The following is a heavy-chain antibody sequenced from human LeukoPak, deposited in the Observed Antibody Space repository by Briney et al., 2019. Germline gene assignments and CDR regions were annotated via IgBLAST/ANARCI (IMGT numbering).Heavy chain of an antibody. CDR1: EFTFGSYW. J-gene: IGHJ3*01. CDR2: INRDGSKN. Sequence: PGGSLRLSCAASEFTFGSYWMTWVRQAPGKGLEWVANINRDGSKNHFVDSVKGRFTISRDNAKNFLYLQMNSLRAEDTAVYFCVRDSSPYCGDDCYFDAFDLWGQGTMVTVSS. D-gene: IGHD2-21*02. CDR3: VRDSSPYCGDDCYFDAFDL. V-gene: IGHV3-7*03.